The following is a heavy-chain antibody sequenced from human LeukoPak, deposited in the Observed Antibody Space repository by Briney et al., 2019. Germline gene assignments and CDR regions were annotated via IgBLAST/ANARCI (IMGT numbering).Heavy chain of an antibody. CDR2: IKQDGSER. CDR3: ARVGFSGSDDY. Sequence: GGSLRLSCAASGFTFSSYWMSWVRQAPGKGLEWVANIKQDGSERYYVDSVKGRFTISRDNAKNSLYLQMNSLRAEDTAVYYCARVGFSGSDDYWGQGTLVTVSS. V-gene: IGHV3-7*01. D-gene: IGHD3-10*01. CDR1: GFTFSSYW. J-gene: IGHJ4*02.